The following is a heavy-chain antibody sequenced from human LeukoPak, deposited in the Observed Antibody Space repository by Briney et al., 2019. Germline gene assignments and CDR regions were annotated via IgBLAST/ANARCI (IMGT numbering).Heavy chain of an antibody. D-gene: IGHD3-22*01. Sequence: GGSLRLSCAASGFTFDDYAMHWVRQAPGKGLEWVSGISWNSGSIGYADSVKGRFTISRDNAKNSLYLQMNSLRAEDTALYYCAKGRRYDSSGLADYWGQGTLVTVSS. CDR1: GFTFDDYA. J-gene: IGHJ4*02. CDR3: AKGRRYDSSGLADY. V-gene: IGHV3-9*01. CDR2: ISWNSGSI.